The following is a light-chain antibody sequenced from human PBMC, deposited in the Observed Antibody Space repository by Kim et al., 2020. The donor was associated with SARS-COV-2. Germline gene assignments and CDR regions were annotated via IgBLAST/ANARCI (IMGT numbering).Light chain of an antibody. CDR2: SSN. Sequence: QSVLTQPPSASGTPGQRVSISCSGSHSNIGSSYVYWYQQFPGMAPKLLIYSSNRRPSGVPDRFSGSKSGTSASLAISGLRSEDEADYYCAAWDGSLSALVFGGGTQLTVL. V-gene: IGLV1-47*02. CDR3: AAWDGSLSALV. J-gene: IGLJ3*02. CDR1: HSNIGSSY.